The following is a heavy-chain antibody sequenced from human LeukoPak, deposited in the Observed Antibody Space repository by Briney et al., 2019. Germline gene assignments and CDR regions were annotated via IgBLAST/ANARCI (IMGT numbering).Heavy chain of an antibody. CDR3: VKGGLRPLINWFDP. V-gene: IGHV3-7*03. CDR1: GFTFSSYW. Sequence: GGSLRLSCAASGFTFSSYWMSWVRQAPGKGLEWVANINKDGGEKYYVDSVKGRFTISRDNAKNSLYLQMNSLRADDTAVYYCVKGGLRPLINWFDPWGQGTLVTVSS. CDR2: INKDGGEK. D-gene: IGHD2-15*01. J-gene: IGHJ5*02.